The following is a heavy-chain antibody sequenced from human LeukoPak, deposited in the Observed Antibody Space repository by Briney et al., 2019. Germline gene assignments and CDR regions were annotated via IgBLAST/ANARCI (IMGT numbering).Heavy chain of an antibody. CDR3: ARAPYYYDSSGLGGY. J-gene: IGHJ4*02. CDR1: GGTFSSYA. V-gene: IGHV1-69*01. D-gene: IGHD3-22*01. Sequence: VASVKVSCKASGGTFSSYAISWVRQAPGQGLEWMGGIIPIFGTANYAQKFQGRVTITADESTSTAYMELSSLRSEDTAVYYCARAPYYYDSSGLGGYWGQGTLVTVSS. CDR2: IIPIFGTA.